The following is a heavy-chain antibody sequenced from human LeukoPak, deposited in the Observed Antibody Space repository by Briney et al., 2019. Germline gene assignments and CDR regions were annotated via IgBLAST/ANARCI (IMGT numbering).Heavy chain of an antibody. D-gene: IGHD6-19*01. V-gene: IGHV4-39*01. Sequence: PSETLSLTCIVSGVSISSSGYYWGWIRQPPGKGLEWIGTMYYSVGTYYNSSLKSRVTISVDTSKNQFSLKLSSVTAVDTAVYYCATQVGQRSGAVAADYWGQGTLVTVSS. CDR3: ATQVGQRSGAVAADY. CDR2: MYYSVGT. CDR1: GVSISSSGYY. J-gene: IGHJ4*02.